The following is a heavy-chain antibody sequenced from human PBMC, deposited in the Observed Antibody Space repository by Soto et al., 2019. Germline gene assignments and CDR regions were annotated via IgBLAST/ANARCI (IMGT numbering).Heavy chain of an antibody. CDR1: GGSFSGYY. V-gene: IGHV4-34*01. Sequence: SETLSLTCAVYGGSFSGYYWSWIRQPPGKGLEWIGEINHSGSTNYNPSLKSRVTISVDTSKNQFSLKLSSVTAADTAVYYCARERDGQLPLGHYYYYMDVWGKGTTVTVSS. CDR2: INHSGST. D-gene: IGHD2-15*01. CDR3: ARERDGQLPLGHYYYYMDV. J-gene: IGHJ6*03.